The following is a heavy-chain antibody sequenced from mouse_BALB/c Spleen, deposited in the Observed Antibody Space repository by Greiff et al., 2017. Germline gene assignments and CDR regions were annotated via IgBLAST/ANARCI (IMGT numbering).Heavy chain of an antibody. V-gene: IGHV2-6-2*01. CDR3: ARHEGYRYAWFAY. CDR2: IWSDGST. Sequence: VQLQQSGPDLVAPSQSLSITCTVSGFSLTSYGVHWVRQPPGKGLEWLVVIWSDGSTTYNSALKSRLSISKDNSKSQVFLKMNSLQTDDTAMYYCARHEGYRYAWFAYWGQGTLVTVSA. D-gene: IGHD2-14*01. J-gene: IGHJ3*01. CDR1: GFSLTSYG.